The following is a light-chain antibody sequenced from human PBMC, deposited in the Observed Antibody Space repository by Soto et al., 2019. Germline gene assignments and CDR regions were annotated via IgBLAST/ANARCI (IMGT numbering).Light chain of an antibody. Sequence: QSVLTQPPSASGSPGQSVTISCTGTSSDVGGYNYVSWYQQHPGKAPTLMIYEVSKRPSGVPDRFSGSKSGNTASLTVSGLQAEDEADYYCSSYAGSNNLVVFGGGTKLTVL. CDR1: SSDVGGYNY. CDR3: SSYAGSNNLVV. CDR2: EVS. J-gene: IGLJ2*01. V-gene: IGLV2-8*01.